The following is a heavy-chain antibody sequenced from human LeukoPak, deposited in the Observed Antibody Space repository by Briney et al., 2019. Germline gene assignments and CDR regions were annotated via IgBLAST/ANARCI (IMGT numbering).Heavy chain of an antibody. Sequence: GGSLRLSCAASGFTFDDYGMNWVRQAPGKGLEWVSGISYNSDTIGYADSVKGRFTISRDNAKNSLYLQMNSLRAEDTALYYCAKDSLFGGLLLLPYFDYWGQGTLVTVSS. CDR2: ISYNSDTI. D-gene: IGHD3-10*01. J-gene: IGHJ4*02. CDR1: GFTFDDYG. V-gene: IGHV3-9*01. CDR3: AKDSLFGGLLLLPYFDY.